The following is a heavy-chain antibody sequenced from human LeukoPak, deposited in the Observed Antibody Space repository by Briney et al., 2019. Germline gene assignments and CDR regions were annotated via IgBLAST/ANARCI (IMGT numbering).Heavy chain of an antibody. CDR3: ARAYGGRFDY. J-gene: IGHJ4*01. D-gene: IGHD4-23*01. V-gene: IGHV4-34*01. CDR1: GGSFSGYH. Sequence: PSETLSLTCAVYGGSFSGYHWSWIRQPPGEGLEWIGEIDHSGGTNHNPSLKSRVTLSVDRSKSQFSLRLNSVTAADTALYYCARAYGGRFDYWGHGALVTVSS. CDR2: IDHSGGT.